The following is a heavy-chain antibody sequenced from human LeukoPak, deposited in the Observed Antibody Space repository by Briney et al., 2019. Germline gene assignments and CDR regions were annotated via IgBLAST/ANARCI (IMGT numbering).Heavy chain of an antibody. V-gene: IGHV3-7*01. CDR3: VRDWAASSSWYRNWFDP. D-gene: IGHD6-13*01. Sequence: PGGSLRLSCAASGFTFSSYWMSWVRQAPGKGLEWVANIKQDGSEKYYVDSVKGRFTISRDNSKNTLFLQMNSLRLEDTAVYYCVRDWAASSSWYRNWFDPWGQGALVTVSS. CDR2: IKQDGSEK. CDR1: GFTFSSYW. J-gene: IGHJ5*01.